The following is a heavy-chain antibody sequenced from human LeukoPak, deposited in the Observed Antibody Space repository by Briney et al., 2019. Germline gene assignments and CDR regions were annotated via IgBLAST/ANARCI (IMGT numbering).Heavy chain of an antibody. J-gene: IGHJ5*02. CDR3: ARGMGDYSNYHNWFDP. D-gene: IGHD4-11*01. V-gene: IGHV1-69*05. CDR1: GGTFSSYA. Sequence: ASVKVSCKASGGTFSSYAISWVRQAPGQGLEWMGGIIPIFGTANYAQKFQGRVTITTDESTSTAYMELSSLRSEDTAVYYCARGMGDYSNYHNWFDPWGQGTLVTVSS. CDR2: IIPIFGTA.